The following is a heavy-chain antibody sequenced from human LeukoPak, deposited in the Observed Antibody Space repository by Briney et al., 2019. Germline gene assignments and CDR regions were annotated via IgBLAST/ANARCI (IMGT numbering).Heavy chain of an antibody. D-gene: IGHD3-22*01. Sequence: PGGSLRLSCAGSGFTFSSYAMSWVRQAPGKGLEWVSAISGSGGSSYYADSVKGRFTISRDNSKNTLYLQMNSLRAENTAVYYCAKTYYYDISGYSYAFDIWGQGTMVTVSS. V-gene: IGHV3-23*01. CDR2: ISGSGGSS. CDR3: AKTYYYDISGYSYAFDI. J-gene: IGHJ3*02. CDR1: GFTFSSYA.